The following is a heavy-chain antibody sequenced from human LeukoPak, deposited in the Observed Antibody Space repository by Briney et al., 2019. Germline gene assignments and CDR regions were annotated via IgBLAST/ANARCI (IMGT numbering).Heavy chain of an antibody. CDR1: GGSISSSSYY. J-gene: IGHJ3*02. CDR2: IYYSGST. CDR3: ARDRPKIDAFDI. Sequence: SETLSLTCTVSGGSISSSSYYWSWIRQPPGKGLEWIGYIYYSGSTNYNPSLKGRVTISVDTSKNQFSLKLSSVTAADTAVYYCARDRPKIDAFDIWGQGTMVTVSS. V-gene: IGHV4-61*01.